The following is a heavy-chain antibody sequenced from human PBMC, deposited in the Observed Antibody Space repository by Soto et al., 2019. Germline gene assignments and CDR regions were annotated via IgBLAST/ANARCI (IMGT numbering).Heavy chain of an antibody. CDR2: IYYSGST. CDR1: GGSVSSGSYY. V-gene: IGHV4-61*01. Sequence: SETLSLTCTVSGGSVSSGSYYWSWIRQPPGRGLEWIGYIYYSGSTNYNPSLKSRVTISVDTSKNQFSLKLSSVTAADTAVYYCARVLWFGELSNGKDVWGQGTTGIVSS. D-gene: IGHD3-10*01. CDR3: ARVLWFGELSNGKDV. J-gene: IGHJ6*02.